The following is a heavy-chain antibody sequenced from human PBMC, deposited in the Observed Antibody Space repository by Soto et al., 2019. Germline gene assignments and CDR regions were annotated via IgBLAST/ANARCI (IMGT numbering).Heavy chain of an antibody. V-gene: IGHV1-69*12. Sequence: QVQLVQSGAEVKKPGSSVKVSCKASGGTFSSYAISWVRQAPGQGLEWMGGIIPIFGTANYAQKFQGRVTITADESTSTAYMELSSLRSEDTAVYYCARDPSSYDGSGYYGRYFDYWGQGTLVTVSS. D-gene: IGHD3-22*01. CDR1: GGTFSSYA. J-gene: IGHJ4*02. CDR3: ARDPSSYDGSGYYGRYFDY. CDR2: IIPIFGTA.